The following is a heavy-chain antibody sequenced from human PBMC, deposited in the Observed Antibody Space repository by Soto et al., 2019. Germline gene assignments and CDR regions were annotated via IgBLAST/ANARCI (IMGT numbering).Heavy chain of an antibody. Sequence: EVQLVESGGGLVQPGGSLRLSCAASGFTFSSYWMHWVRQAPGKGLVWVSRINSDGSSTSYADSVKGRFTISRDNAKNTLYLQMNSLRAEDTAVYYCAKCTSGPGGFDCWGQGTLVTVSS. V-gene: IGHV3-74*01. J-gene: IGHJ4*02. D-gene: IGHD2-2*01. CDR1: GFTFSSYW. CDR3: AKCTSGPGGFDC. CDR2: INSDGSST.